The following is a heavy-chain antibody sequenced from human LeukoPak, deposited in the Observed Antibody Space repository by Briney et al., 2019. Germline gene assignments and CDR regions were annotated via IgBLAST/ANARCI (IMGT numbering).Heavy chain of an antibody. D-gene: IGHD1-1*01. CDR1: GFTFSSYA. Sequence: GGSLRLSCAASGFTFSSYAMSWVRQAPGKGLEGDSAISGSGGSTYYADSVKGRFTISRDNSKNTLCLPMNSLRAEDTAVYYCAHDANWNDYWGQGTLVTVSS. V-gene: IGHV3-23*01. J-gene: IGHJ4*02. CDR3: AHDANWNDY. CDR2: ISGSGGST.